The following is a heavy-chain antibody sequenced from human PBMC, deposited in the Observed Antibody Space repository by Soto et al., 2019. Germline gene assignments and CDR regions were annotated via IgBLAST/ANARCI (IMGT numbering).Heavy chain of an antibody. D-gene: IGHD2-2*01. Sequence: QEELVQSGAEVKKPGSSVNVSCKASEGTFSSYSITWVRQAPGQRLEWMGEIIPLLGTANYAQKFQGRVTITGDKSTSTIYMGLSSLRSDDTAVYYCAREGIVVIPAGIRGFGMDVWGQGTTVTVSS. J-gene: IGHJ6*02. CDR3: AREGIVVIPAGIRGFGMDV. CDR1: EGTFSSYS. CDR2: IIPLLGTA. V-gene: IGHV1-69*06.